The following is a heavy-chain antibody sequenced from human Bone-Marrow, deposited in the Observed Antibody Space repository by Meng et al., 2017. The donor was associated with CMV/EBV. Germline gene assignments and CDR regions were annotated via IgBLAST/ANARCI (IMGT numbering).Heavy chain of an antibody. D-gene: IGHD3-3*01. J-gene: IGHJ4*02. V-gene: IGHV3-21*01. CDR1: GFTFSSYS. CDR2: ITSSSKYI. Sequence: GESLKISCTASGFTFSSYSMNWVRQAPGKGLEWVSYITSSSKYIYYADSVKGRFTISRENAKNSLYLQMNSLRAEDTAVYYCARDINDFWSGSGYSYGDWGQGTLVTFSS. CDR3: ARDINDFWSGSGYSYGD.